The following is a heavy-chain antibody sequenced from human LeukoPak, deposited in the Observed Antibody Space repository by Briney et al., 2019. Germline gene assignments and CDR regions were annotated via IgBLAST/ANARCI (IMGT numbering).Heavy chain of an antibody. CDR1: GYTFTSYY. J-gene: IGHJ4*02. V-gene: IGHV1-46*01. Sequence: ASVEVSCKASGYTFTSYYMHWVRQAPGQGLEWMGIINPSGGSTSYAQKFQGRVTMTRDTSTSTVYMELSSLRSEDTAVYYCASSTPNRDYASAFDYWGQGTLVTVSS. D-gene: IGHD4-17*01. CDR2: INPSGGST. CDR3: ASSTPNRDYASAFDY.